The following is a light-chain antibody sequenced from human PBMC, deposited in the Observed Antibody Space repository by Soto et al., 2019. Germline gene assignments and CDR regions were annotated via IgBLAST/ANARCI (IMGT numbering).Light chain of an antibody. Sequence: AIQLTQSPSSLSASVGDRVTITCRASQGISSALAWYQQKPGKAPKLLIYDASSVESGVPSSFSGSGSGTDFTLTISSQQPEDFATYYCQQFNSYPFGGGTKVEIK. V-gene: IGKV1-13*02. J-gene: IGKJ4*01. CDR3: QQFNSYP. CDR2: DAS. CDR1: QGISSA.